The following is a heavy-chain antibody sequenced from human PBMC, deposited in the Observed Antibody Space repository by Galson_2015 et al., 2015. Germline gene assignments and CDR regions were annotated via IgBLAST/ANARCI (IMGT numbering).Heavy chain of an antibody. CDR3: ARDHGIAAAGIYYFDY. Sequence: SLRLSCAASGFTFSSYGMHWVRQAPGKGLEWVAVISYDGSNKYYADSVKGRFTISRDNSKNTLYLQMNSLRAEDTAVYYCARDHGIAAAGIYYFDYWGQGTLVTVSS. CDR2: ISYDGSNK. CDR1: GFTFSSYG. V-gene: IGHV3-30*03. D-gene: IGHD6-13*01. J-gene: IGHJ4*02.